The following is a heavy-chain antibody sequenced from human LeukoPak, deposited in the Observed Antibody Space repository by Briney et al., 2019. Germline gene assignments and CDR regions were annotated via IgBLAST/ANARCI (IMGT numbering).Heavy chain of an antibody. CDR1: GGSIGSTSYY. V-gene: IGHV4-39*01. CDR3: ASVRRGFGESSKYYSYYYMDV. D-gene: IGHD3-10*01. J-gene: IGHJ6*03. Sequence: ASETLSLTCSVSGGSIGSTSYYWGWIRQPPGKGLEWIGNIYYSGSTYFNPSLKSRVTISVDTSKNQFSLKLSAVAAADTAVHYCASVRRGFGESSKYYSYYYMDVWGIGTTVTVSS. CDR2: IYYSGST.